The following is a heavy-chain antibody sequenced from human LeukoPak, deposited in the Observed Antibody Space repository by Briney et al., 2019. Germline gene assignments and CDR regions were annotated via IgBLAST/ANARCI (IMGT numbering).Heavy chain of an antibody. CDR3: ALGPKLCFDY. CDR2: IHYSGTT. J-gene: IGHJ4*02. Sequence: PSQTLCLTCTVSGGSISSSTYYWGWIRQTPGKGLEWIASIHYSGTTYHSPSLKSRVTISVDTSKDQFSLNLSSVTAADTAVYYCALGPKLCFDYWGQGTLVTVSS. CDR1: GGSISSSTYY. V-gene: IGHV4-39*01. D-gene: IGHD4-23*01.